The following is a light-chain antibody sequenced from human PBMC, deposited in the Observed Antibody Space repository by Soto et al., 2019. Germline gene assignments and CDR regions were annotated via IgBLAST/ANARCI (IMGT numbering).Light chain of an antibody. Sequence: EIVVTQSPASLSLSPGDRATLSWRTSQKVNYYLGWYQQKPGQAPRLLIYDTSNRATGIPARFTGSGFGTDFTLTINSLEPEDFAVYYCHQRGDWPTFGGGTKVEIK. CDR1: QKVNYY. J-gene: IGKJ4*01. V-gene: IGKV3-11*01. CDR2: DTS. CDR3: HQRGDWPT.